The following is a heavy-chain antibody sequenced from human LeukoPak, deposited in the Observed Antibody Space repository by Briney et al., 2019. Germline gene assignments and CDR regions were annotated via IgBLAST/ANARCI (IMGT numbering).Heavy chain of an antibody. D-gene: IGHD5-18*01. V-gene: IGHV4-34*01. Sequence: SETLSLTCAVYGGSFSGYYWSWIRQPPGKGLEWIGEINHSGSTNYNPSLKSRVTISVDTSKNQFSLKLSSVTAADTAVYYCARVRIGGYSYGPQGPLFQWGQGTLVTVSS. CDR2: INHSGST. CDR1: GGSFSGYY. CDR3: ARVRIGGYSYGPQGPLFQ. J-gene: IGHJ4*02.